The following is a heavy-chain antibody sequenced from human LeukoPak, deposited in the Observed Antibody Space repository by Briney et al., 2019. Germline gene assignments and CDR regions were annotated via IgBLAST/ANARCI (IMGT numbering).Heavy chain of an antibody. J-gene: IGHJ4*02. CDR1: GGSISSYY. D-gene: IGHD3-3*01. CDR2: IYYSGST. Sequence: SETLSLTCTVSGGSISSYYWSWIRQPPGKGLEWIGYIYYSGSTNYNPSLKSRVTISVDTSKNQFSLKLSSVTAADTAVYYCARGGRRGDFWSGYCIHWGQGTLVTVSS. V-gene: IGHV4-59*01. CDR3: ARGGRRGDFWSGYCIH.